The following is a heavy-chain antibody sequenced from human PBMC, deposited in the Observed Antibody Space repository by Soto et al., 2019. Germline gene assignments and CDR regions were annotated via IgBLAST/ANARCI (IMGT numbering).Heavy chain of an antibody. CDR1: GGTFSNYA. D-gene: IGHD6-19*01. CDR3: ARVEAVAGLYNYPGLDV. Sequence: QVQLVQSGAEVKKPGSSVKVSCKVSGGTFSNYAIDWVRLAPGHGLEWMGGIVPIFGTTYYTQKCQGRATIIADDYTTTAYLEMSSLRSEDTAIYYCARVEAVAGLYNYPGLDVWGQGTAVTVSS. CDR2: IVPIFGTT. J-gene: IGHJ6*02. V-gene: IGHV1-69*12.